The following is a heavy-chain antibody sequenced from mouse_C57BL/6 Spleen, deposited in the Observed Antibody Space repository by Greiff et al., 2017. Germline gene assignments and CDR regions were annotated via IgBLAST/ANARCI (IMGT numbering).Heavy chain of an antibody. V-gene: IGHV1-81*01. CDR3: ALTTVVDPFAY. CDR1: GYTFTSYG. D-gene: IGHD1-1*01. Sequence: QVQLQQSGAELARPGASVKLSCKASGYTFTSYGISWVKQRTGQGLEWIGEIYPRSGNTYYNEKFKGKATLTADKSSSTAYMELRSLTSEDSAVYFCALTTVVDPFAYWGQGTLVTVSA. CDR2: IYPRSGNT. J-gene: IGHJ3*01.